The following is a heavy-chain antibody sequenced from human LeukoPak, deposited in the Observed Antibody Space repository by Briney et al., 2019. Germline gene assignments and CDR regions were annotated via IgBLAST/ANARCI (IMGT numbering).Heavy chain of an antibody. CDR1: GFTFSTYE. CDR2: ISNSGDSI. CDR3: ARTRNGPFDY. D-gene: IGHD2-2*01. Sequence: GGSLRLSCAASGFTFSTYEMNWVRQAPGKGLEWLLHISNSGDSIHYADSVKGRFTISRDNAKNSLYLQMNSPRAEDTAFYYCARTRNGPFDYWGQGTLVTVSS. J-gene: IGHJ4*02. V-gene: IGHV3-48*03.